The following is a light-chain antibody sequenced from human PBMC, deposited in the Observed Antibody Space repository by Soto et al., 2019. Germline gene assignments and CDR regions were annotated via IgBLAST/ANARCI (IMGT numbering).Light chain of an antibody. J-gene: IGKJ3*01. CDR1: QDISNY. CDR2: DAS. CDR3: QQYDNLLST. Sequence: DIQMTQSPSSLSASVGDRVTITCQASQDISNYLNWYQQKPGKAPKLLIYDASKLETGVPSRFSGSGSATDFTFTISSLQPEDIATYYCQQYDNLLSTFGPGTKVDIK. V-gene: IGKV1-33*01.